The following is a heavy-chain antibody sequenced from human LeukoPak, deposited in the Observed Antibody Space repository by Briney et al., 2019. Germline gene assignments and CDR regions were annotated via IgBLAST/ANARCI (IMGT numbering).Heavy chain of an antibody. CDR3: ARDIYYYYYMDV. CDR2: ISSSGSTI. J-gene: IGHJ6*03. V-gene: IGHV3-11*04. CDR1: GFTFSDYY. Sequence: PGGSLRLSCAASGFTFSDYYMSWIRRAPGKGLEWVSYISSSGSTIYYADSVKGRFTISRDNAKNSLYLQMNSLRAEDTAVYYCARDIYYYYYMDVWGKGTTVTVSS.